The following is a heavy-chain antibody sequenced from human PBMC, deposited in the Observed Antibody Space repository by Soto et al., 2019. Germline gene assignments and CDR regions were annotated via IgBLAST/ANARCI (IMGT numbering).Heavy chain of an antibody. D-gene: IGHD3-22*01. CDR2: INHSGST. V-gene: IGHV4-34*01. CDR3: ARGGVNYDSSRYYARLYYYYYGMDV. J-gene: IGHJ6*02. CDR1: GGSFSCYY. Sequence: PSETLSLTCAVYGGSFSCYYWTWIRQPPWKGLEWIGEINHSGSTNYNPSLKSRVAISVVTSKKQLSMRLSSVTAADTAVYYCARGGVNYDSSRYYARLYYYYYGMDVWGQGTTVTVCS.